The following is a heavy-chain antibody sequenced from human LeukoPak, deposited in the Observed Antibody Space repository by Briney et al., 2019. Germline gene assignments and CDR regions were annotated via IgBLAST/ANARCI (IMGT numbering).Heavy chain of an antibody. D-gene: IGHD3-9*01. Sequence: RRASVKVSCKASGYTFTSYGISWVRQAPGQGLEWMGIINPSGGSTSYAQKFQGRVTMTRDTSTSTVYMELSSLRSEDTAVYYCARDSDDNLDYWGQGTLVTVSS. CDR1: GYTFTSYG. J-gene: IGHJ4*02. CDR2: INPSGGST. V-gene: IGHV1-46*01. CDR3: ARDSDDNLDY.